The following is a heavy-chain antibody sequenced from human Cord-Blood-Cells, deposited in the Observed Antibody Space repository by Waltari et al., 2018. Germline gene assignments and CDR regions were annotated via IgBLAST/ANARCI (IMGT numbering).Heavy chain of an antibody. Sequence: EVQLVESGGGLIQPGGSLRLSCAASGFTVSSNYMSWVRQAPGKGLEWVSVIYSGGSTYYADSVKGRFTISRDNSKNPLYLQMNSLRAEDTAVYYCARAPYSSSFAFDIWGQGTMVTVSS. J-gene: IGHJ3*02. CDR2: IYSGGST. D-gene: IGHD6-6*01. CDR1: GFTVSSNY. CDR3: ARAPYSSSFAFDI. V-gene: IGHV3-53*01.